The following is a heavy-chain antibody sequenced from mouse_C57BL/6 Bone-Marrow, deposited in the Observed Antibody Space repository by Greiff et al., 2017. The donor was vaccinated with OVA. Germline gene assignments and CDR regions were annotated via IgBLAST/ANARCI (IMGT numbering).Heavy chain of an antibody. J-gene: IGHJ1*03. CDR2: ISYDGSN. V-gene: IGHV3-6*01. CDR3: ARTGYDGYYYVYWYYDV. CDR1: GYSITSGYY. D-gene: IGHD2-3*01. Sequence: VQLKESGPGLVKPSQSLSLTCSVTGYSITSGYYWNWIRQFPGNKLEWMGYISYDGSNNYNPSLKNRISITRDTSKNQFLLKLKSVTTEDTATDYYARTGYDGYYYVYWYYDVWGTGTTVTVSS.